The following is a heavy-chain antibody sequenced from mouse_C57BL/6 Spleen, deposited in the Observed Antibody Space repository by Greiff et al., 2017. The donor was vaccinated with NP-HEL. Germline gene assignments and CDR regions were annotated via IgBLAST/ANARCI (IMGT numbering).Heavy chain of an antibody. CDR3: TTWDYRYAMDY. J-gene: IGHJ4*01. D-gene: IGHD2-4*01. CDR2: IDPENGDT. Sequence: EVKLQESGAELVRPGASVKLSCTASGFNIKDDYMHWVKQRPEQGLEWIGWIDPENGDTEYASKFQGKATITADTSSNTAYLQLSSLTSEDTAVYYCTTWDYRYAMDYWGQGTSGTVSS. V-gene: IGHV14-4*01. CDR1: GFNIKDDY.